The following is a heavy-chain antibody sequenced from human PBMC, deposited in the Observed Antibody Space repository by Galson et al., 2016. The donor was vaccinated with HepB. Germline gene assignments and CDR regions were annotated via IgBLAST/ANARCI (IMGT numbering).Heavy chain of an antibody. V-gene: IGHV4-4*02. J-gene: IGHJ5*02. CDR2: ISHSGST. CDR3: VKVGGAGYFDP. Sequence: ETLSLTCAVSGGSISSTNWWSWVRQPPGKGLEWIGEISHSGSTNYNPSLKSRVIISVDKSKNQFSLNVNSVTAADTAVYYCVKVGGAGYFDPWGQGTLVTVSS. D-gene: IGHD1-26*01. CDR1: GGSISSTNW.